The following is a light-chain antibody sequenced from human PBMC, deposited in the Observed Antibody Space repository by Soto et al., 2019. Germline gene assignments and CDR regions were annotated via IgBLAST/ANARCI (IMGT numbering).Light chain of an antibody. CDR2: DAS. J-gene: IGKJ4*01. V-gene: IGKV3-11*01. CDR1: QSISNN. CDR3: QQRSNWPPLT. Sequence: EIVLTQSPATLSLSPGERATLSCRASQSISNNLAWYQQKRGQPPRLLIYDASNRATSIPARFSGRGSGTDFTLTISSLEPEDFAVYSCQQRSNWPPLTFGGGTKVEIK.